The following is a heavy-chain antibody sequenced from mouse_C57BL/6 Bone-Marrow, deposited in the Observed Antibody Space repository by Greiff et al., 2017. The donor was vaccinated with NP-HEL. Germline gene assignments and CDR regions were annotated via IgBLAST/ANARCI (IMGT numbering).Heavy chain of an antibody. CDR3: ARESSGYVWFAY. V-gene: IGHV1-50*01. Sequence: QVHVKQPGAELVKPGASVKLSCKASGYTFTSYWMQWVKQRPGQGLEWIGEIGPSDSYTNYNQKFKGKATLTVDTSSSTAYMQLSSLTSEDSAVYYCARESSGYVWFAYWGQGTLVTVSA. CDR2: IGPSDSYT. CDR1: GYTFTSYW. J-gene: IGHJ3*01. D-gene: IGHD3-2*02.